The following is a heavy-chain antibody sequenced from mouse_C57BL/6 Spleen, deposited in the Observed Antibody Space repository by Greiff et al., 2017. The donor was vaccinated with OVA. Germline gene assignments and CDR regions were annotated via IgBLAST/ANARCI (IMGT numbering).Heavy chain of an antibody. CDR1: GYTFTDYE. CDR3: TRGGNYDY. V-gene: IGHV1-15*01. Sequence: VQLQQSGAELVRPGASVTLSCKASGYTFTDYEMHWVKQTPVHGLEWIGAIDPETGGTAYNQKFKGKAILTADKSSSTAYMELRSLTSEDSAVYYCTRGGNYDYWGQGTTRTVSS. D-gene: IGHD2-1*01. CDR2: IDPETGGT. J-gene: IGHJ2*01.